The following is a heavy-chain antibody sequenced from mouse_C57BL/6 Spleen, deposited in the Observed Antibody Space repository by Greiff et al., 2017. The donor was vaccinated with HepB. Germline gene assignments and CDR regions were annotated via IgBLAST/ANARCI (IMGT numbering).Heavy chain of an antibody. D-gene: IGHD2-3*01. Sequence: EVHLVESGEGLVKPGGSLKLSCAASGFTFSSYAMSWVRQTPEKRLEWVAYISSGGDYIYYADTVKGRFTISRDNARNTLYLQMSSLKSEDTAMYYCTRDDGNYSWFAYWGQGTLVTVSA. CDR1: GFTFSSYA. CDR2: ISSGGDYI. V-gene: IGHV5-9-1*02. J-gene: IGHJ3*01. CDR3: TRDDGNYSWFAY.